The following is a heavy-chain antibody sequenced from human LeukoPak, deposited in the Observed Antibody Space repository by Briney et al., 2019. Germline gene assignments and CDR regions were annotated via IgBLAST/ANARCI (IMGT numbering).Heavy chain of an antibody. Sequence: SEILSLTCTVSGGSISSYYWSWIRQPPGKGLEWIGYIYYSRTTNYNPSLKSRVTISVDTSKNQFSLKLSSVTAADTAVYYCARGVYIAAAQYGYWGQGTLVTVS. CDR1: GGSISSYY. V-gene: IGHV4-59*01. CDR2: IYYSRTT. J-gene: IGHJ4*02. D-gene: IGHD6-13*01. CDR3: ARGVYIAAAQYGY.